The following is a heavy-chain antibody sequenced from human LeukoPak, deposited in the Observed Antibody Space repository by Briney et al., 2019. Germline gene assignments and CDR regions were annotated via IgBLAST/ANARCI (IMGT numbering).Heavy chain of an antibody. D-gene: IGHD6-13*01. CDR3: ARGPRILAAGSYYFDY. CDR2: INVNGGAM. Sequence: GGSLRLSCAASGSSFKDYYFSWIRQAPGKGLGWVSFINVNGGAMYYADFVKGRFTISRDNAKSSLYLEMNSLRVEDTAVYYCARGPRILAAGSYYFDYWGQGSLVTVSS. V-gene: IGHV3-11*01. J-gene: IGHJ4*02. CDR1: GSSFKDYY.